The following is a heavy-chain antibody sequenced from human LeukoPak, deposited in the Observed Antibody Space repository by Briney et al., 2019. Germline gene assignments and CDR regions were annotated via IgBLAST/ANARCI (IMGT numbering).Heavy chain of an antibody. CDR2: IDPNGGST. Sequence: GASVKVSCKASGYTFTSYYMHWVRQAPGQGLEWMGIIDPNGGSTSCAQKFQGRVTMTRDTSTSTVYMKLSSLRSEDTAVYYCARDGYGDYSFDYWGQGTLVTVSS. V-gene: IGHV1-46*01. CDR3: ARDGYGDYSFDY. J-gene: IGHJ4*02. CDR1: GYTFTSYY. D-gene: IGHD4-17*01.